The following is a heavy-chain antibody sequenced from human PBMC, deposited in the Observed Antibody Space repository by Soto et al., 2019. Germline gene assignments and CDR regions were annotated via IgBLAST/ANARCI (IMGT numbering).Heavy chain of an antibody. D-gene: IGHD6-13*01. V-gene: IGHV4-4*07. Sequence: QVQLQESGPGLVKPSETLSLTCTVSGGSMSGYYWSWIRQSAGKGLEWIGRVYTSETTCYNPSLKSRVTMSLDTSKNQFSLNLYSLTAADTAVYYCAGNIAAAGRRYYGMDVWGQGTTVTVSS. CDR3: AGNIAAAGRRYYGMDV. J-gene: IGHJ6*02. CDR2: VYTSETT. CDR1: GGSMSGYY.